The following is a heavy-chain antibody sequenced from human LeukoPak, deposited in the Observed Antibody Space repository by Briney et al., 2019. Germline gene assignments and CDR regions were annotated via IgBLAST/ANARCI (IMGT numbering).Heavy chain of an antibody. D-gene: IGHD6-13*01. Sequence: SETLSLTCTVSGGSISSHYWSWIRQPPGKGLEWIGYIYYSGSTNYNPSLKSRVTISVDTSKNQFSLKLSSVTAADTAVYYCASRGRWYDAFDIWGQGTMVTVSS. V-gene: IGHV4-59*11. J-gene: IGHJ3*02. CDR2: IYYSGST. CDR1: GGSISSHY. CDR3: ASRGRWYDAFDI.